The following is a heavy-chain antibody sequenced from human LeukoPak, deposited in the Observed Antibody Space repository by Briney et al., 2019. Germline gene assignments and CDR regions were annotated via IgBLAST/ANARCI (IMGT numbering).Heavy chain of an antibody. CDR3: ARPDTYYYDSSGYYTSKNAFDI. Sequence: SVKVSCKASGGTFSSYAISWVRQAPGQGLEWMGGIIPIFGTANYAQKFQGRVTITADKSTSTAYMELSSLRSEDTAVYYCARPDTYYYDSSGYYTSKNAFDIWGQGTMVTVSS. J-gene: IGHJ3*02. CDR2: IIPIFGTA. CDR1: GGTFSSYA. D-gene: IGHD3-22*01. V-gene: IGHV1-69*06.